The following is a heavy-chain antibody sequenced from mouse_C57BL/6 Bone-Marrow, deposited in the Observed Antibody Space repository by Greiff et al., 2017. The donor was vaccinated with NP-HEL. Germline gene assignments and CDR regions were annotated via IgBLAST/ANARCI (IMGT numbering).Heavy chain of an antibody. J-gene: IGHJ1*03. V-gene: IGHV1-63*01. CDR3: ARSYWYFDV. CDR1: GYTSTNYW. CDR2: IYPGGGYT. Sequence: LVESGAELVRPGTSVKMSCKASGYTSTNYWIGWAKQRPGHGLEWIGDIYPGGGYTNYNEKFKGKATLTADKSSSTAYMQFSSLTSEDSAIYYCARSYWYFDVWGTGTTVTVSS.